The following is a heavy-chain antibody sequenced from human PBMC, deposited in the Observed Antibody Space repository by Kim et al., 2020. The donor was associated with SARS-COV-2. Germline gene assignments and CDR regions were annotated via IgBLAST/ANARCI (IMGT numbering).Heavy chain of an antibody. CDR3: ARGKGVLLWFGEQPLKPLGCDD. CDR2: INHSGST. Sequence: SETLSLTCAVYGGSFSGYYWSWIRQPPGKGLEWIGEINHSGSTNYNPSLKSRVTISVDTSKNQFSLKLSSVTAADTAVYYCARGKGVLLWFGEQPLKPLGCDDWGQGTLVTVSS. J-gene: IGHJ4*02. D-gene: IGHD3-10*01. CDR1: GGSFSGYY. V-gene: IGHV4-34*01.